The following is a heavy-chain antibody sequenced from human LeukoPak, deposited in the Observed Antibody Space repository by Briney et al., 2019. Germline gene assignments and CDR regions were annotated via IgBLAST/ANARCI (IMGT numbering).Heavy chain of an antibody. V-gene: IGHV1-46*01. Sequence: GSSVKVSCKASGGTFSSYAISWVRQAPGQGFEWMGIINPSGGSTSYAQKFQGRVTMTRDTSTSTVYMELSSLRSEDTAVYYCARTLTVTTHGHGGDYWGQGTLVTVSS. CDR1: GGTFSSYA. CDR2: INPSGGST. J-gene: IGHJ4*02. D-gene: IGHD4-17*01. CDR3: ARTLTVTTHGHGGDY.